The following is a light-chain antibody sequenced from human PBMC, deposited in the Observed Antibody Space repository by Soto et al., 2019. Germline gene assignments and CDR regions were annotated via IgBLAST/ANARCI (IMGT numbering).Light chain of an antibody. CDR2: EVT. CDR3: SSYAGSNNPYV. Sequence: QSALTQPPSASGSPGQSVTISCTGTSSDVASYDSVSWYQHHPGQAPKLMIYEVTKRPSGVPDRFSGSKSGNTASLTVSGLQAEDEADYYCSSYAGSNNPYVFGTGTKLTVL. J-gene: IGLJ1*01. V-gene: IGLV2-8*01. CDR1: SSDVASYDS.